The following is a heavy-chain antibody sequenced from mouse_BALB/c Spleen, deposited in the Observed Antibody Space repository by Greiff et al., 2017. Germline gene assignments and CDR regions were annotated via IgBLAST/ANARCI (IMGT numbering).Heavy chain of an antibody. CDR3: ARYHTAFYAMDY. J-gene: IGHJ4*01. D-gene: IGHD1-2*01. V-gene: IGHV5-12-1*01. CDR1: GFAFSSYD. CDR2: ISSGGGST. Sequence: EVQRVESGGGLVKPGGSLKLSCAASGFAFSSYDMSWVRQTPEKRLEWVAYISSGGGSTYYPDTVKGRFTISRDNAKNTLYLQMSSLKSEDTAMYYCARYHTAFYAMDYWGQGTSVTVSS.